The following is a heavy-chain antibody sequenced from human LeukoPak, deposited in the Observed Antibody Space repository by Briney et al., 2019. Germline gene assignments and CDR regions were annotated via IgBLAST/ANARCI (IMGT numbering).Heavy chain of an antibody. CDR1: GFTFSDYY. J-gene: IGHJ5*01. CDR3: AKHNWNYDS. D-gene: IGHD1-1*01. Sequence: GGSLRLSCAASGFTFSDYYMSWIRQAPGKGLEWVSLISGDGGTTYYADSVKGRFTISRDNSKNSLYLQMSSLRTEDTALYYCAKHNWNYDSWGQGTLVTVSS. V-gene: IGHV3-43*02. CDR2: ISGDGGTT.